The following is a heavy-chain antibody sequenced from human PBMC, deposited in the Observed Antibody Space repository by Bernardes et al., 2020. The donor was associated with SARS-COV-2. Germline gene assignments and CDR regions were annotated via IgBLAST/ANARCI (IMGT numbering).Heavy chain of an antibody. CDR2: ISYSGIA. J-gene: IGHJ4*02. CDR3: ARGNSPYYFDY. V-gene: IGHV4-31*01. D-gene: IGHD1-26*01. Sequence: SETLSLTCTVSGGSISSCDYYWTWIRQHPENGLEWIGYISYSGIAYYNPSLKSLVTISVDTSKNQFSLKLSSVTAADTAVYYCARGNSPYYFDYWGQGTLVVVSS. CDR1: GGSISSCDYY.